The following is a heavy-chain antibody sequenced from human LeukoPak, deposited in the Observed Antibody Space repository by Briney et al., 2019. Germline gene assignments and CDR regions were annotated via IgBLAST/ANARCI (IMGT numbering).Heavy chain of an antibody. CDR2: ISSSSSYT. J-gene: IGHJ4*02. D-gene: IGHD5-12*01. Sequence: GGSLRLSCAASGFTFSDHYMSWVRQAPGKGLEWVSYISSSSSYTDYADSVKGRFTISRDNAKNSLNLQMNSLRAEDTAVYYCARDSGYSGYSDYWGQGILVTVSS. CDR1: GFTFSDHY. V-gene: IGHV3-11*05. CDR3: ARDSGYSGYSDY.